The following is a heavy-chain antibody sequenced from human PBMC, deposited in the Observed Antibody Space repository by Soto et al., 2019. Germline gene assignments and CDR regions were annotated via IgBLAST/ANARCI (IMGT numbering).Heavy chain of an antibody. CDR3: ARFLMGSSSWYRHCFVL. CDR2: ISAYNGNT. J-gene: IGHJ5*02. Sequence: ASVKLSCKASGYTFTSYGISWVRQAPGQGLEWMGWISAYNGNTNYAQKLQGRVTMTTDTSTSTAYMELRSLRSDDTAVYYCARFLMGSSSWYRHCFVLWGQAPLRTLSS. CDR1: GYTFTSYG. V-gene: IGHV1-18*04. D-gene: IGHD6-13*01.